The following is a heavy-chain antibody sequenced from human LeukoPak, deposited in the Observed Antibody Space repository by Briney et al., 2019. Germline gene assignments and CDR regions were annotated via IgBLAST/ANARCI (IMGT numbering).Heavy chain of an antibody. D-gene: IGHD1-7*01. CDR3: ARDFGGTTNY. Sequence: SETLSLTCTVSGGSISSSSYYWGWIRQPPGKGLEWIGSIYYSGSTYYNPSLKSRVTISVDTSKNQFSLKLSSVTAADTAVYYCARDFGGTTNYWGQGTLVTVSS. CDR2: IYYSGST. CDR1: GGSISSSSYY. J-gene: IGHJ4*02. V-gene: IGHV4-39*07.